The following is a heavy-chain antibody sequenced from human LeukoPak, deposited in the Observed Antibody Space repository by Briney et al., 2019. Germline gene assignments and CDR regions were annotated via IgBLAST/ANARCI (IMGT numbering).Heavy chain of an antibody. V-gene: IGHV3-7*01. J-gene: IGHJ4*02. Sequence: GGSLRLSCTASGFTFSSYWMSWVRQAPGRGLEWVANIKQDGSESYYVDSLKGRFTFSRDNAKNTLYLQMNSLRAEDTAVYYCAREGSYYGEPLDYWGQGTLVTVSS. CDR3: AREGSYYGEPLDY. CDR2: IKQDGSES. D-gene: IGHD1-26*01. CDR1: GFTFSSYW.